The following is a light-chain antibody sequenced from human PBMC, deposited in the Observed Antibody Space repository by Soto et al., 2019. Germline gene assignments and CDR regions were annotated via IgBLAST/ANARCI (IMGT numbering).Light chain of an antibody. V-gene: IGKV1-8*01. CDR3: QHYNSYSEA. Sequence: AIRMTQSPSSLSASTGDRVTITCRASQGISSYLAWYQQKPGKAPKLLIYAASTLQSGVPSRFSGSGSGTEFTRTISSLQPDDFATYYCQHYNSYSEAFSQGTKVDIK. J-gene: IGKJ1*01. CDR1: QGISSY. CDR2: AAS.